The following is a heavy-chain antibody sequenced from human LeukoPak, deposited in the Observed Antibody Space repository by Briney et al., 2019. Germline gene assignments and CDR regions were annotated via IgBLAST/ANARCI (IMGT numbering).Heavy chain of an antibody. CDR1: GFAFSKYA. J-gene: IGHJ4*02. D-gene: IGHD5-12*01. Sequence: PGGSLRLSCAASGFAFSKYAMHWVRQAPGKGLEWVTIISDDGRSNYADSVEGRFTISRDNSKNTLYLQMSSLRAEDTAVTYCASTSGYDFWDMGYWGQGTLVTVSS. CDR2: ISDDGRS. CDR3: ASTSGYDFWDMGY. V-gene: IGHV3-30*04.